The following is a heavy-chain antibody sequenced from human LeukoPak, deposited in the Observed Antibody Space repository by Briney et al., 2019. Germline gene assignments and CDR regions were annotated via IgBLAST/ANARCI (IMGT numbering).Heavy chain of an antibody. Sequence: GGSLRLSCAASGFTFSSYAMSWVRQAPGKGLEWVSAISGSGGSTYYADSVEGRFTISRDNSKNTLYLQMNSLRAEDTAVYYCAKDNEGYSSSSPDYWGQGTLVTVSS. CDR3: AKDNEGYSSSSPDY. J-gene: IGHJ4*02. CDR2: ISGSGGST. V-gene: IGHV3-23*01. CDR1: GFTFSSYA. D-gene: IGHD6-13*01.